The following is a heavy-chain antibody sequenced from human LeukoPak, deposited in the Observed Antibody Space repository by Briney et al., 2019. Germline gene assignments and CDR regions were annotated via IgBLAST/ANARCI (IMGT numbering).Heavy chain of an antibody. D-gene: IGHD2-15*01. CDR1: GGSFSGYY. Sequence: PSETLSLTCAVYGGSFSGYYWSWIRQPPGKGLEWIGETNHSGSTNYNPSLKSRVTISVDTSKNQFSLKLSSVTAADTAVYYCARGVIVVVAATPQFRYYFDYWGQGTLVTVSS. CDR3: ARGVIVVVAATPQFRYYFDY. CDR2: TNHSGST. V-gene: IGHV4-34*01. J-gene: IGHJ4*02.